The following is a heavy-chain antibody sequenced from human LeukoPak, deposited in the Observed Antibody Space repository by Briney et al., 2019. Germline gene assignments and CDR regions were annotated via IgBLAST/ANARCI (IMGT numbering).Heavy chain of an antibody. J-gene: IGHJ3*02. Sequence: GGSLRLSCAASGFTFSSYSMNWVRQAPGKGLEWVSYISSSSSTIYYADSVKGRFTISRDNAKNSLYLQMNSLRAEDTAVYYCARDHFDAFDIWGQGTMVIVSS. CDR2: ISSSSSTI. V-gene: IGHV3-48*01. CDR1: GFTFSSYS. CDR3: ARDHFDAFDI.